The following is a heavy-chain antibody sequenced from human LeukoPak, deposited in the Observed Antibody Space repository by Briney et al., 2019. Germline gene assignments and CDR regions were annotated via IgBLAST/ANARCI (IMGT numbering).Heavy chain of an antibody. D-gene: IGHD6-13*01. CDR1: GGTFSSYA. CDR3: ASPLGYSSSWYLTGG. Sequence: SVKVSCKASGGTFSSYAVSWVRQAPGQGLEWMGRIIPILGIANYAQKFQGRVTITADKSTSTAYMELSSLRSEDTAVYYCASPLGYSSSWYLTGGWGQGTLVTVSS. CDR2: IIPILGIA. J-gene: IGHJ4*02. V-gene: IGHV1-69*04.